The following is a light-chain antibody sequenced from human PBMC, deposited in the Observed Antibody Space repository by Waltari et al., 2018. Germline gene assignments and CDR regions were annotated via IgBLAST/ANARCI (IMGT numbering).Light chain of an antibody. V-gene: IGKV1-27*01. CDR2: AAS. CDR3: QKYDTVPWT. J-gene: IGKJ1*01. Sequence: DIQMTQSPPSLSASVGDRVTITCRATQGIRNYLAWYQQKPGKVPKLLIYAASTLESGVPSRFSGSGGGTDFTLTISSLQPEDFATYYCQKYDTVPWTFGQGTKVEV. CDR1: QGIRNY.